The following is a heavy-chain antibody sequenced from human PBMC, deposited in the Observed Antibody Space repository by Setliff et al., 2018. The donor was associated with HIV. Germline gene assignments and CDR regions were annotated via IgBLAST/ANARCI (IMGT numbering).Heavy chain of an antibody. CDR2: INHSGTA. CDR1: GGSLSSSY. J-gene: IGHJ6*03. V-gene: IGHV4-34*01. D-gene: IGHD6-6*01. Sequence: ASETLSLTCAVYGGSLSSSYWTWIRQAPGKGLEWIGEINHSGTANYNPSLKSRVTISVDTSKNQFSLKLSSVTAADTAVYYCARDRGSSYYYYYYMDVWGKGTTVTVSS. CDR3: ARDRGSSYYYYYYMDV.